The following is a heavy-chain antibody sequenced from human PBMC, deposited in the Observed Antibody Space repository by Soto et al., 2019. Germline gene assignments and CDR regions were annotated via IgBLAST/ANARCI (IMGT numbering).Heavy chain of an antibody. CDR2: IIPLLGLV. CDR3: ARVSRFVSWLYYFFDP. V-gene: IGHV1-69*02. CDR1: GGTFSSYI. J-gene: IGHJ5*02. D-gene: IGHD3-22*01. Sequence: QVQLVQSGAEVKKPVSSVKDSGQASGGTFSSYIISWVRQAPGQGLEWMGRIIPLLGLVSYAQKFQGRVTIPADKCMRESYMALSRRSTVHAAEYYCARVSRFVSWLYYFFDPWGQGTLVTVSS.